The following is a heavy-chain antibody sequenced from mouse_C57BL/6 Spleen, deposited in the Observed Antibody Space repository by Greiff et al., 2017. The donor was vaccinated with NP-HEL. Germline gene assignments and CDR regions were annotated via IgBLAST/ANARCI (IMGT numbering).Heavy chain of an antibody. V-gene: IGHV1-53*01. CDR1: GYTFTSYW. CDR3: ARAFYSNYPLWYFDV. Sequence: QVQLKQPGTELVKPGASVKLSCKASGYTFTSYWMHWVKQRPGQGLEWIGNINPSNGGTNYNEKFKSKATLTVDKSSSTAYMQLSSLTSEDSAVYYCARAFYSNYPLWYFDVWGTGTTVTVSS. J-gene: IGHJ1*03. CDR2: INPSNGGT. D-gene: IGHD2-5*01.